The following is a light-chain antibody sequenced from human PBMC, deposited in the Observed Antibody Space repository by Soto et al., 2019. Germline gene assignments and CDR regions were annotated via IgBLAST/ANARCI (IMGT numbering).Light chain of an antibody. J-gene: IGLJ2*01. Sequence: QSALTQPPSASGSPGQSVTISCTGTSSDVGGYNYVSWYQQHPGKAPKLMIYEVSKRPSGVPDRFSGSKSGNTASLTVSGLQAGDEADYYCSSYAGSNNLVFGGGNKLTV. CDR3: SSYAGSNNLV. CDR1: SSDVGGYNY. CDR2: EVS. V-gene: IGLV2-8*01.